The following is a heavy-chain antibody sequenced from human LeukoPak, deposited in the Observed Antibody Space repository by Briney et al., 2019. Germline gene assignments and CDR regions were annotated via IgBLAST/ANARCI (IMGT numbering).Heavy chain of an antibody. Sequence: SETLSLACTVSGYSISSGYYWGWIRQPPGKGLEWIGSIYYSGSTNYNPSLKSRVTMSVDTSKNQFSLKLSSVTAADTAVYYCARVVVAGNDAFDIWGQGTMVTVSS. CDR2: IYYSGST. J-gene: IGHJ3*02. V-gene: IGHV4-38-2*02. CDR3: ARVVVAGNDAFDI. CDR1: GYSISSGYY. D-gene: IGHD6-19*01.